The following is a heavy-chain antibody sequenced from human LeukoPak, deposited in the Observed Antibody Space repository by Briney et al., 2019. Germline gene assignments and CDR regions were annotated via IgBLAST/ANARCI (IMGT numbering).Heavy chain of an antibody. CDR1: GFTFSSYA. CDR3: ARDRETTGYDY. V-gene: IGHV3-30*04. D-gene: IGHD5-12*01. J-gene: IGHJ4*02. Sequence: GRSLRLSCAASGFTFSSYAMHWVRQAPGKGLEWVAVISYDGSDKYYADSVKGRFSISRDSSKNVLYLQMNSLRGEDTAVYFCARDRETTGYDYWGQGTLVTVSS. CDR2: ISYDGSDK.